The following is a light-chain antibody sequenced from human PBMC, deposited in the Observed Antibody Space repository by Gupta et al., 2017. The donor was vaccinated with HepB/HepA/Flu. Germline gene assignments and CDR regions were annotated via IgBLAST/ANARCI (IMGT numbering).Light chain of an antibody. Sequence: QLVLTHSPSPSASPAASVKLTCTLSSGHSSYAIAWHQQQPEKGPRYLMKLNSDGSHSKGDGIPDRFSGSSSGAERYLTISSLQSEDDADYYCQTWGTGIPVVFGGGTKLTVL. J-gene: IGLJ2*01. CDR2: LNSDGSH. V-gene: IGLV4-69*01. CDR3: QTWGTGIPVV. CDR1: SGHSSYA.